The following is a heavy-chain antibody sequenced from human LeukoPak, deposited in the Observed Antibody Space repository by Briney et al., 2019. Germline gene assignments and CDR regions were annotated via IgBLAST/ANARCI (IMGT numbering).Heavy chain of an antibody. Sequence: GGSLRLSCAASGFTFSSYGMHWVRQAPGKGLEWVAFIRYDGSNKYYADSVKGRFTISRDNSKNTLYLQMNSLRAEDTAVYYCARDANSLRDFDYWGQGTLVTVSS. D-gene: IGHD4/OR15-4a*01. CDR2: IRYDGSNK. CDR3: ARDANSLRDFDY. J-gene: IGHJ4*02. CDR1: GFTFSSYG. V-gene: IGHV3-30*02.